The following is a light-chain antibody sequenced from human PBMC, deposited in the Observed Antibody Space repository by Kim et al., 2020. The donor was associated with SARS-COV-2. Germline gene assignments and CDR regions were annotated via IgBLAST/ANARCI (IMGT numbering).Light chain of an antibody. CDR1: TGTVTSGHY. V-gene: IGLV7-46*01. Sequence: QAVVTQEPSLTVSPGGTVTLTCGSNTGTVTSGHYPYWFQQKPGQAPRTLIYDTNTEHSWTTPRFSGSLLGGKAALTLSGAQPEDEAEYDCLLSFGTGRVVFGGGTQLTVL. J-gene: IGLJ2*01. CDR3: LLSFGTGRVV. CDR2: DTN.